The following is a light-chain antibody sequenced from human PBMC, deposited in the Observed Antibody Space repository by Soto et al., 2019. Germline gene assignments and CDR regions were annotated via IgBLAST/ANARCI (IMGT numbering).Light chain of an antibody. CDR1: QRVSSNY. V-gene: IGKV3-20*01. CDR2: GAS. J-gene: IGKJ4*01. Sequence: EMVLTQSPGTLSLSPGESATLSCRSSQRVSSNYLAWYQQQPGQAPRLLIYGASSRSTGIPDRFSGSGSVTDFTRFISTLENEDFAGYYFQPDVGAPLTFGGGTKVEIK. CDR3: QPDVGAPLT.